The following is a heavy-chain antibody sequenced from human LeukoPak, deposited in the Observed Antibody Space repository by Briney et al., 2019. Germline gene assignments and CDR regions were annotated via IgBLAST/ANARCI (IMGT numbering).Heavy chain of an antibody. V-gene: IGHV4-59*01. CDR3: ARAALGYCSSTSCYHYGMDV. CDR1: GGSISSYY. CDR2: IYYSGST. D-gene: IGHD2-2*01. J-gene: IGHJ6*02. Sequence: PSETLSLTCTVSGGSISSYYWSWIRQPPGKGLEWIGYIYYSGSTNYNPSLKSQVTISVDTSKNQFSLKLSSVTAAYTAVYYCARAALGYCSSTSCYHYGMDVWGQGTTVTVSS.